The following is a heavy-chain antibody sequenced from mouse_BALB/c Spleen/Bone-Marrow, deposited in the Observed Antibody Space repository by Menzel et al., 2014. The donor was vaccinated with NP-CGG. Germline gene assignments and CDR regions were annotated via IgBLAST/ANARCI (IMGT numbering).Heavy chain of an antibody. V-gene: IGHV5-12-1*01. CDR2: ISSGGGST. CDR3: ARHGTGSWFAY. CDR1: GFAFSNHD. D-gene: IGHD4-1*01. Sequence: EVKLVESGGGLVKPGGSLKLSCAASGFAFSNHDMSWVRQTPEKRLEWVAYISSGGGSTYYPDTMKGRFTISRDNAKDTLYLQMSSLKSEDTAMYYCARHGTGSWFAYWGQGTLVTVSA. J-gene: IGHJ3*01.